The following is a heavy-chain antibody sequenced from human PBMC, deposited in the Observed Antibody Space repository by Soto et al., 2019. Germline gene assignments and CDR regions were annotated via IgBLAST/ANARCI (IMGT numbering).Heavy chain of an antibody. V-gene: IGHV3-21*01. J-gene: IGHJ6*02. D-gene: IGHD3-16*01. CDR2: ISSSSYI. CDR1: GFTFSSYS. Sequence: GGSLRLSCAASGFTFSSYSMNWVRQAPGKGLEWVSSISSSSYIYYADSVKGRFTISRDNAKNSLYLQMNSLRAEDTAVYYCARDGFHPYGGGPNYGMDVWGQGTTVSVSS. CDR3: ARDGFHPYGGGPNYGMDV.